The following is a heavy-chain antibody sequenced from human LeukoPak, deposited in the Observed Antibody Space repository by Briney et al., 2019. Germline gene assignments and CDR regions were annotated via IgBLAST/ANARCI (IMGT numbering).Heavy chain of an antibody. Sequence: GGSLRLSCAASGFTFSSYEMNWVRQAPGKGLEWVSYISSSGSAIYYADSVKGRFTISRDNARNSLYLQMSSLRAEDTAVYYCARGVLSCCFNYWGQGTLVTVSS. J-gene: IGHJ4*02. D-gene: IGHD4/OR15-4a*01. CDR1: GFTFSSYE. CDR3: ARGVLSCCFNY. V-gene: IGHV3-48*03. CDR2: ISSSGSAI.